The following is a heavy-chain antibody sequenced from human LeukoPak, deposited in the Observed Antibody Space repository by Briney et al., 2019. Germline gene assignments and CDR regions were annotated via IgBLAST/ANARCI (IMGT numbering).Heavy chain of an antibody. J-gene: IGHJ6*03. CDR3: AKDRSSGWYIGLGYYYYMDV. CDR1: GFTFRTYT. V-gene: IGHV3-23*01. Sequence: GGSLRLSCAASGFTFRTYTMHWVRQAPGKGLEWVSAISGSGGSTYYADSVKGRFTISRDNSKNTLYLQMNSLRAEDTAVYYCAKDRSSGWYIGLGYYYYMDVWGKGTTVTVSS. D-gene: IGHD6-19*01. CDR2: ISGSGGST.